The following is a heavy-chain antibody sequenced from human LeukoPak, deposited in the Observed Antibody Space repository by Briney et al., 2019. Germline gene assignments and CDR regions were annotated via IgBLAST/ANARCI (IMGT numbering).Heavy chain of an antibody. Sequence: SETLSLTCAVYGGSFSGYYWSWIRQPPGKGLEWIGEINHSGSTNYNPSLKSRVTISVDTSKNQFSLKLSSVTAADTAVYYCARAGSSSWYNDAFDIWGQGTMVNVSS. CDR1: GGSFSGYY. J-gene: IGHJ3*02. CDR3: ARAGSSSWYNDAFDI. V-gene: IGHV4-34*01. D-gene: IGHD6-13*01. CDR2: INHSGST.